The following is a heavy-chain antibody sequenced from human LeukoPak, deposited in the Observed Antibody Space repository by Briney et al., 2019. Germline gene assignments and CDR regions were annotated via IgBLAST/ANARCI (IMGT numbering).Heavy chain of an antibody. Sequence: SETLSLTCAVYGGSFSGYYWSWIRQPPGKGLEWIGYIYYSGSTNYDPSLKSRVTISVDTSKNQFSLKLSSVTAADTAVYYCARIPPVSQNYYYGMDVWGQGTTVTVSS. CDR2: IYYSGST. D-gene: IGHD2-2*02. CDR1: GGSFSGYY. CDR3: ARIPPVSQNYYYGMDV. J-gene: IGHJ6*02. V-gene: IGHV4-59*01.